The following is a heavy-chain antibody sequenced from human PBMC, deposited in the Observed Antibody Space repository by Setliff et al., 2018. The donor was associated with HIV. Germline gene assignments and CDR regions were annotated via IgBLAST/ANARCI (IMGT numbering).Heavy chain of an antibody. Sequence: SETLSLTCTISGVYISNYHWGWIRQPPGRGLEWIGSIHTTGSPKNNPSLQSRVSTSIDMAKSLFSLELSSVTAADTAVYYCARLLEGPDYSSDFRYFDWFPDVWGQGTTVTVSS. J-gene: IGHJ6*02. CDR2: IHTTGSP. D-gene: IGHD3-9*01. CDR1: GVYISNYH. V-gene: IGHV4-4*08. CDR3: ARLLEGPDYSSDFRYFDWFPDV.